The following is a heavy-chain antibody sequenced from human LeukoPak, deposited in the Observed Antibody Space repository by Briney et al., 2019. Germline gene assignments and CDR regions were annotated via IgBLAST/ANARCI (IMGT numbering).Heavy chain of an antibody. CDR2: IYSGGST. D-gene: IGHD5-24*01. V-gene: IGHV3-53*01. J-gene: IGHJ4*02. CDR3: ASMRWLQSSVDY. CDR1: GFTVSSNY. Sequence: GGSLRLSCAASGFTVSSNYMSWVRQAPGKGLEWVSVIYSGGSTYYADFVKGRFTISRDNSKNTLYLQMNSLRAEDTAVYYCASMRWLQSSVDYWGQGTLVTVSS.